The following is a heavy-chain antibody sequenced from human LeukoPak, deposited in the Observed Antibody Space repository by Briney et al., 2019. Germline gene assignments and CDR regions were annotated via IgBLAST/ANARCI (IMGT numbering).Heavy chain of an antibody. CDR1: GFTFSSYS. CDR3: ARVSGGIWELLGSSDY. V-gene: IGHV3-21*01. Sequence: GGSLRLSCAGSGFTFSSYSMNWVRQAPGKGLEWVSSISTSSSYIYYVDSVKGRFTISRDNARNSLYLQMNSLRAEDTAVFYCARVSGGIWELLGSSDYWGQGTLVTVSS. D-gene: IGHD1-26*01. J-gene: IGHJ4*02. CDR2: ISTSSSYI.